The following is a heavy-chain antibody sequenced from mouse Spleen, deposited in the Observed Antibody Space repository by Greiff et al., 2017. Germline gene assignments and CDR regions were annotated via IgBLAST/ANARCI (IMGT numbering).Heavy chain of an antibody. CDR3: AIYGNYYAMDY. V-gene: IGHV1-50*01. D-gene: IGHD2-1*01. CDR2: IDPSDSYT. Sequence: VQLQQPGAELVKPGASVKLSCKASGYTFTSYWMQWVKQRPGQGLEWIGEIDPSDSYTNYNQKFKGKATLTVDTSSSTAYMQLSSLTSEDSAVYYCAIYGNYYAMDYWGQGTSVTVSS. J-gene: IGHJ4*01. CDR1: GYTFTSYW.